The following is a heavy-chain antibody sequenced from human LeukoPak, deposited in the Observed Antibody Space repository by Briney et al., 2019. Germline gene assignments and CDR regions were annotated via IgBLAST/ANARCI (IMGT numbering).Heavy chain of an antibody. CDR1: GYTLTELS. V-gene: IGHV1-24*01. CDR2: FDPEDGET. CDR3: ATERVYSGSYHTYYYGMDV. D-gene: IGHD1-26*01. Sequence: ASVKVSCKVSGYTLTELSMHWVRQAPGKGLEWMGGFDPEDGETIYAQKFQGRVTMTEDTSTDTAYMELSSLRSEDTAVYYCATERVYSGSYHTYYYGMDVWGQRTTVTVSS. J-gene: IGHJ6*02.